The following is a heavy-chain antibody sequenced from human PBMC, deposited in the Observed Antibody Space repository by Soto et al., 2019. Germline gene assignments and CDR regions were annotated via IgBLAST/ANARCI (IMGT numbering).Heavy chain of an antibody. CDR2: IYYSGST. D-gene: IGHD6-19*01. V-gene: IGHV4-61*01. CDR1: GGSVSSGSYY. CDR3: ARGIEGWYQGRYYYGMYV. J-gene: IGHJ6*02. Sequence: QVQLQESGPGLVKPSETLSLTCTVSGGSVSSGSYYWSWIRQPPGKGLEWIGYIYYSGSTNYNPSLKSRVPISVDTSKNQFSLKLSSVTAADTAVYYCARGIEGWYQGRYYYGMYVWGQGTTVTVSS.